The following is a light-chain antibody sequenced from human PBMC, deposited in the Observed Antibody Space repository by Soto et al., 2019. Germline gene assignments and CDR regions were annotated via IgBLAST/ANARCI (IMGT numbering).Light chain of an antibody. V-gene: IGKV3-20*01. J-gene: IGKJ2*01. CDR3: QRYDISPFP. CDR1: QSVSSPY. Sequence: EIVLTQSPGTLSLSPEERATLSCRASQSVSSPYLAWYQQKPGQAPRLLIYGASSRATGIPDRFSGSGSGTDFTLTISRLEPEDFAVYYCQRYDISPFPFGQGTKLEIK. CDR2: GAS.